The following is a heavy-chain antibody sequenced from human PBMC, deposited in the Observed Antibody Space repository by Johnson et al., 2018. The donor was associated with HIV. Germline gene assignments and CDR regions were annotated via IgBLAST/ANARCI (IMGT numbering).Heavy chain of an antibody. V-gene: IGHV3-30*04. CDR3: AKGSWALWSP. CDR2: ILYDGSNK. J-gene: IGHJ3*01. D-gene: IGHD1-26*01. Sequence: VQLVESGGGVVQPGRSLRISCAASGFTFSNYAMHWVRQAPGKGLDWVAFILYDGSNKYYADSVKGRFTISRDNSKNTLYLQMNSLRAEDTAVYYCAKGSWALWSPWGQGTMVTVSS. CDR1: GFTFSNYA.